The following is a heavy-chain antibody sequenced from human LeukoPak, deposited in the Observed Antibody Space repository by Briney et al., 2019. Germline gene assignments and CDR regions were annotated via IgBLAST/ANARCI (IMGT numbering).Heavy chain of an antibody. V-gene: IGHV3-49*04. CDR2: IRGKAYGATT. D-gene: IGHD1-1*01. J-gene: IGHJ4*02. Sequence: GGSLRLSCAASGFTFTSYVMSWVRQAPGKGLESVSFIRGKAYGATTGYAASVKGRFTISRDDSKSIAYLQMNSLKTEDTAVYFCTGGRGTYWGQGTLVTVSS. CDR3: TGGRGTY. CDR1: GFTFTSYV.